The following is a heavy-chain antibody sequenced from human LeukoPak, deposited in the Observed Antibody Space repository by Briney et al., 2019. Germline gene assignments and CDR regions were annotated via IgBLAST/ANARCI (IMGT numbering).Heavy chain of an antibody. Sequence: GGSLRLSCAASGFTVSSNYMSWVRQAPGKGLEWVSVIYSGGSTYYADSVKGRFTISRDNSKNTLYLQMNSLRAEDTAVYYCARDPRYDILTGYRAFDIWGQGTMVTVSS. J-gene: IGHJ3*02. CDR3: ARDPRYDILTGYRAFDI. V-gene: IGHV3-53*01. D-gene: IGHD3-9*01. CDR1: GFTVSSNY. CDR2: IYSGGST.